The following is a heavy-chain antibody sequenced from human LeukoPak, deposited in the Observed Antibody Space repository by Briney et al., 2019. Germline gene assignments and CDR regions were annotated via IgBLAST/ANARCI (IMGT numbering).Heavy chain of an antibody. CDR2: MNPNSGNT. CDR3: ARGRGSRKTQNWFDP. D-gene: IGHD6-13*01. V-gene: IGHV1-8*01. J-gene: IGHJ5*02. Sequence: ASVKVPCKASGYTFTSYDINWVRQATGQGLEWMGWMNPNSGNTGYAQKFQGRVTMTRNTSISTAYMELSSLRSEDTAVYYCARGRGSRKTQNWFDPWGQGTLVTVSS. CDR1: GYTFTSYD.